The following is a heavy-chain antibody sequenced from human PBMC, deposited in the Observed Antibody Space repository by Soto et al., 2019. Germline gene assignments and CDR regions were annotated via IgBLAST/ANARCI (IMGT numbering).Heavy chain of an antibody. Sequence: SHRCSVAKGWRTGSGCYRNRKNQTPGKGLEWIGTIYYMGIAYYNPSLRSRVTISIDTSKNQFSLKLSSVTAADTAIYYCARRAYQVIGWFDPWGQRTLVSVSS. CDR2: IYYMGIA. J-gene: IGHJ5*02. D-gene: IGHD2-2*01. CDR1: KGWRTGSGCY. CDR3: ARRAYQVIGWFDP. V-gene: IGHV4-39*01.